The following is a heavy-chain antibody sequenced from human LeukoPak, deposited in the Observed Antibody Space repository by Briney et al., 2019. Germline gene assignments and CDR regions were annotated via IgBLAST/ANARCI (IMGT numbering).Heavy chain of an antibody. CDR3: AKDDLPLDYTSSWYWNY. CDR2: IRGGGDTT. V-gene: IGHV3-23*01. Sequence: GGSLRLSCAASGFTFSSYAMSWVRQAPGKGLEWVSAIRGGGDTTFYADSVKGRFTISRDNSKNTLYLQMSSLRAEDTAIYYCAKDDLPLDYTSSWYWNYWGQGTLVTVSS. D-gene: IGHD6-13*01. CDR1: GFTFSSYA. J-gene: IGHJ4*02.